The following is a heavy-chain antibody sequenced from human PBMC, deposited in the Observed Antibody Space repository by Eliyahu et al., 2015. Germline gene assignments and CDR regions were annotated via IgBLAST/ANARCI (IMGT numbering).Heavy chain of an antibody. J-gene: IGHJ4*02. CDR2: IYSGGST. CDR3: ARDGGGYYYDSSGYLGY. V-gene: IGHV3-53*01. CDR1: GFTVSGNY. Sequence: EVQLVESGGGLIQPGGSLRLSCAASGFTVSGNYMTWVRQAPGKGLGWVXIIYSGGSTYYADSVKGRFSISRDISKNTVYLQMNSLRAEDTAVYYCARDGGGYYYDSSGYLGYWGQGTLVTVSS. D-gene: IGHD3-22*01.